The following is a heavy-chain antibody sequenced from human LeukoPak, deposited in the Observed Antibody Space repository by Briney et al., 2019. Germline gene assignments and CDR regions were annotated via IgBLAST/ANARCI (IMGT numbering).Heavy chain of an antibody. D-gene: IGHD6-6*01. CDR1: GFTFDDYA. Sequence: GGSLRLSCAASGFTFDDYAMHWVRQAPGKGLEWVSGISWNSGSIAYADSVKGRFTISRDNAKNSLYLQMNSLRAEDTAVYYCARDFEYSSSPNDWGQGTLVTVSS. J-gene: IGHJ4*02. CDR3: ARDFEYSSSPND. CDR2: ISWNSGSI. V-gene: IGHV3-9*01.